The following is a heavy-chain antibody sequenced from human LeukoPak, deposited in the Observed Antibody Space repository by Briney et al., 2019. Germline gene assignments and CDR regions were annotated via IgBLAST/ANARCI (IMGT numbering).Heavy chain of an antibody. CDR3: TKRAGGATSYYYYYMDV. Sequence: GRSLRLSCAASGFTVSSNYMSWVRQAPGKGLEWVSVIYSGGSTYYADSVKGRFTISRDNSKNTLYLQMNSLRAEDTAVYYCTKRAGGATSYYYYYMDVWGKGTTVTVSS. CDR1: GFTVSSNY. D-gene: IGHD1-26*01. V-gene: IGHV3-66*01. CDR2: IYSGGST. J-gene: IGHJ6*03.